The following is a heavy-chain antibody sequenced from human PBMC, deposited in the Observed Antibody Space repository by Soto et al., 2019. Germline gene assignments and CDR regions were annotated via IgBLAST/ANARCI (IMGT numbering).Heavy chain of an antibody. J-gene: IGHJ3*02. CDR3: ARDLRIAAAETKISDAFDI. V-gene: IGHV4-59*01. Sequence: SETLSLTCTVSGGSISSYYWSWIRQPPGKGLEWIGYIYYSGSTNYNPSLKSRVTISVDTSKNQFSLKLSSVTAADTAVYYCARDLRIAAAETKISDAFDIWGQGTMVTVSS. CDR2: IYYSGST. D-gene: IGHD6-13*01. CDR1: GGSISSYY.